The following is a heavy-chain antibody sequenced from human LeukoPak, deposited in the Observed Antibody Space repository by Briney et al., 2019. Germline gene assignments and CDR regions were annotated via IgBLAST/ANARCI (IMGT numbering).Heavy chain of an antibody. D-gene: IGHD5-24*01. CDR2: ISSSGSTI. J-gene: IGHJ4*02. CDR3: ARDSQRWGNFDS. Sequence: PGGSLRLSCAVSGFTFSSYEMNWVRQAPGQGLEWVSYISSSGSTIYYADSVKGRFTISRDNAKNSLYLQKNSLRVEDTAVYYCARDSQRWGNFDSWGQGTLVSVSS. CDR1: GFTFSSYE. V-gene: IGHV3-48*03.